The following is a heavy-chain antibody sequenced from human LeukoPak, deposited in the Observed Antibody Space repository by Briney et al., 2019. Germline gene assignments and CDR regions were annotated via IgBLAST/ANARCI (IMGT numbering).Heavy chain of an antibody. J-gene: IGHJ3*02. CDR2: ISNSSGYI. Sequence: GGSLRLSCAASGFTVSSYCMNWVRQGAGKGVGWVSSISNSSGYIYYADSGKGRFTISRDNAKNSVYLQMNSLRAQDTPVYYCARASDFWSGYQPARAAFDIWGQGTMVTVSS. V-gene: IGHV3-21*01. D-gene: IGHD3-3*01. CDR1: GFTVSSYC. CDR3: ARASDFWSGYQPARAAFDI.